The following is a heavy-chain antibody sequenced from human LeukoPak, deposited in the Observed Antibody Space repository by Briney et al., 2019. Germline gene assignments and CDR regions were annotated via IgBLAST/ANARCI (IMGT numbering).Heavy chain of an antibody. CDR2: MNHEGSET. Sequence: GGSLGLSCAVSGFDFSGYWMTWVRQAPGKGLEWVATMNHEGSETYYLHSVKGGFTISRDNAENSLYLLMNGLRPEDMALYYCVRGGRATFDAWGQGTLVTVSS. D-gene: IGHD5-12*01. J-gene: IGHJ4*02. V-gene: IGHV3-7*01. CDR3: VRGGRATFDA. CDR1: GFDFSGYW.